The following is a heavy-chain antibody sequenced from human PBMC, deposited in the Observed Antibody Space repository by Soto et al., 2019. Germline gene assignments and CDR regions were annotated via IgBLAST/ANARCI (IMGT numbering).Heavy chain of an antibody. D-gene: IGHD2-15*01. J-gene: IGHJ4*02. V-gene: IGHV4-4*02. CDR2: IYHSGST. CDR3: ARRGGGVVLAATTPFDY. CDR1: SGSISTANW. Sequence: QVPLQESGPRLVRPSGTLSLTCTVSSGSISTANWWSWVRQPPGGGLEWIGEIYHSGSTKYNLSLKSRVTLSVDTSKNQFSLSLMSVTAADSAIYYCARRGGGVVLAATTPFDYWGQGALVTVSS.